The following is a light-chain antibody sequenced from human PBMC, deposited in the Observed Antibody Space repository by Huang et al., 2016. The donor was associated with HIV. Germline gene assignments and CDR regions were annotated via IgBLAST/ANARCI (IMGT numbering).Light chain of an antibody. V-gene: IGKV3-11*01. Sequence: EIVLTQSPATLSLSPGERATLSCRARQSVSNYLAWYQQKPGQAPRLLIYDASNRATGIPARFSGSGSGTDFTLTISSLEPEDSAVYYCQQRSNWPPVYTFGQGTKLEIK. CDR1: QSVSNY. CDR3: QQRSNWPPVYT. J-gene: IGKJ2*01. CDR2: DAS.